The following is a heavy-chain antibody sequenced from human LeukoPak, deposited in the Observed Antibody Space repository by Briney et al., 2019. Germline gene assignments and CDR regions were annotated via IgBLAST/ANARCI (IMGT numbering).Heavy chain of an antibody. Sequence: GGSLRLSCAASGFTFSSYAVYWVRQAPGKGLEWVSSNSGGSTYYADSVKGRFTISRDNSKNTLYLQMNSLRAEDTAVYYCAKDLGSSGWYIDYWGQGTLVTASS. V-gene: IGHV3-23*01. D-gene: IGHD6-19*01. J-gene: IGHJ4*02. CDR2: NSGGST. CDR3: AKDLGSSGWYIDY. CDR1: GFTFSSYA.